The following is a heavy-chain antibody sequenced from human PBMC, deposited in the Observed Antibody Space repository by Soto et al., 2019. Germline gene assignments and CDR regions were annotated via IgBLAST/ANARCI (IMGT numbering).Heavy chain of an antibody. CDR1: GFTFGDYA. J-gene: IGHJ4*02. CDR2: IRSKAYGGTT. V-gene: IGHV3-49*03. D-gene: IGHD2-2*01. Sequence: GGSLRLSCTASGFTFGDYAMSWFRQAPGKGLEWVGFIRSKAYGGTTEYAASVKGRFTISRDDSKSIAYLQMNSLKTEDTAVFYCTREPRGGLVVPAAMGLDYWGQGTLVTVSS. CDR3: TREPRGGLVVPAAMGLDY.